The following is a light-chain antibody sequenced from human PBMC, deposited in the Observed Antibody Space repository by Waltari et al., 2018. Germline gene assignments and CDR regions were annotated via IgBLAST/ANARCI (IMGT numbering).Light chain of an antibody. CDR3: CSYAPTNSYV. Sequence: QSALTQPASVSGSPGQTITISCTGTSSDVGTYNLVSWYQQHPGKAPTLMIYEDIKRPSGVSHHFSGSKSGNTASLTISGLQAEDEADYYCCSYAPTNSYVFGTGTKVTVL. CDR2: EDI. CDR1: SSDVGTYNL. J-gene: IGLJ1*01. V-gene: IGLV2-23*01.